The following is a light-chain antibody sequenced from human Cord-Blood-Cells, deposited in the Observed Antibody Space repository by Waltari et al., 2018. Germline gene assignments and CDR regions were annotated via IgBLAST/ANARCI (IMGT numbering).Light chain of an antibody. Sequence: EIVLTQSPATLSFSPGERATLHCRASQRVSSYLAWYQQKPGQAPRLLIYDASNRATGIPARFSGSGSGTDFTLTISSLEPEDFAVYYCQQRSNWPPITFGGGTKVEIK. CDR3: QQRSNWPPIT. V-gene: IGKV3-11*01. CDR2: DAS. CDR1: QRVSSY. J-gene: IGKJ4*01.